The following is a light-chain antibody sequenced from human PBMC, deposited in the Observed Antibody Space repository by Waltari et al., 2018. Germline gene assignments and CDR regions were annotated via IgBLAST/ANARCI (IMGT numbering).Light chain of an antibody. Sequence: QSALTQPASVSASPGQSITVSCTGTNSDVGSHNLFSWYQQHPDKAPKLLIYEVSHRPSGVSNRFSGSKSGNTASLTVSGLQAEDEAIYYCCSYAGTHSVLFGGGTKVTVL. CDR1: NSDVGSHNL. J-gene: IGLJ2*01. CDR2: EVS. V-gene: IGLV2-23*02. CDR3: CSYAGTHSVL.